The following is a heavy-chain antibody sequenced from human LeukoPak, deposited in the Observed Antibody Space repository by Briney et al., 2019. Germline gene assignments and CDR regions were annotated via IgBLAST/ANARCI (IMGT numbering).Heavy chain of an antibody. D-gene: IGHD2-2*01. CDR2: IVPILGTA. CDR1: GGTFSTYA. J-gene: IGHJ5*02. V-gene: IGHV1-69*04. CDR3: ARARSSTSSFDP. Sequence: ASVKVSCKASGGTFSTYAISWVRQAPGQGLEWVGRIVPILGTANYAQNFQGRVTITADRSTTTAYMELSSLRSEDTAVYYCARARSSTSSFDPWGQGTLVTVSS.